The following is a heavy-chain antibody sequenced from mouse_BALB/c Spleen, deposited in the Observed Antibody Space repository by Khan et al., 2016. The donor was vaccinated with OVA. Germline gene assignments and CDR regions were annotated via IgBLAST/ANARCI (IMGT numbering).Heavy chain of an antibody. CDR3: ARRTTEYAMDY. V-gene: IGHV1-4*01. CDR2: INPRSGYT. D-gene: IGHD2-14*01. CDR1: GYTFTSHT. Sequence: QVQLQQSGAELARPGASVKMSCKASGYTFTSHTMHWVKQRPGQGLEWIGYINPRSGYTNYNQKFNDKATLTADKSSSTAYMQLSSLPSEDSAVYYCARRTTEYAMDYWGKGTSVTVSS. J-gene: IGHJ4*01.